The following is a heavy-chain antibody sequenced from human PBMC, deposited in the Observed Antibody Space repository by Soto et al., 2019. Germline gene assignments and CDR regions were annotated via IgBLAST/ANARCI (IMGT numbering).Heavy chain of an antibody. J-gene: IGHJ4*02. D-gene: IGHD6-13*01. CDR1: GGSISSYY. CDR3: ARVNSGGYSSSWYGFYFDY. Sequence: SETLSLTCTVSGGSISSYYWSWIRQPPGKGLEWIGYIYYSGSTNYNPSLKSRVTISVDTSKNQFALKLSSVTAADTAVYYCARVNSGGYSSSWYGFYFDYWGQGTLVTVSS. CDR2: IYYSGST. V-gene: IGHV4-59*01.